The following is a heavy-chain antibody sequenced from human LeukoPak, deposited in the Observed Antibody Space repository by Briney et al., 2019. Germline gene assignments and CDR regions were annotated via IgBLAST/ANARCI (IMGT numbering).Heavy chain of an antibody. Sequence: ASVKVSCKASGYTFTGYYIHWVRQAPGQGLEWMAWINPNSGATNYAQDFHGRVTMTRDTSISTAYMELSRLRSDDTAVYYCARAGDSGNLAWGQGTLVTVSS. CDR2: INPNSGAT. V-gene: IGHV1-2*02. J-gene: IGHJ5*02. CDR1: GYTFTGYY. D-gene: IGHD1-26*01. CDR3: ARAGDSGNLA.